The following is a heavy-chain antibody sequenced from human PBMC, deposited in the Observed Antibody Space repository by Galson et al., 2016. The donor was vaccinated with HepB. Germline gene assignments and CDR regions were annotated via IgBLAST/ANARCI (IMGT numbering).Heavy chain of an antibody. CDR3: ARARYSSGWYPQFDS. V-gene: IGHV3-11*01. CDR2: ISNSETII. CDR1: GVTFSNYW. D-gene: IGHD6-19*01. Sequence: SLRLSCAVSGVTFSNYWMSWVRQAPGKGLEWVSHISNSETIIYYADSVKGRFTISRDNANKSLYLQMNSLRAEDTAVYYCARARYSSGWYPQFDSRGQGTLVTVSS. J-gene: IGHJ4*02.